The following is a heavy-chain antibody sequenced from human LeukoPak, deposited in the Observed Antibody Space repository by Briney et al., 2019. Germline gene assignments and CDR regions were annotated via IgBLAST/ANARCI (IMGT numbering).Heavy chain of an antibody. V-gene: IGHV4-34*01. D-gene: IGHD6-13*01. CDR2: INHSGST. CDR1: GGSFSGYY. J-gene: IGHJ4*02. CDR3: ARGLPYSSSWYVY. Sequence: NPSETLSLTCAVYGGSFSGYYWSWIRQPPGKGLEWIGEINHSGSTNYNPSLKSRVTISVDTSKNQFSLKLSSVTAADTAVYYCARGLPYSSSWYVYRGQGTLVTVSS.